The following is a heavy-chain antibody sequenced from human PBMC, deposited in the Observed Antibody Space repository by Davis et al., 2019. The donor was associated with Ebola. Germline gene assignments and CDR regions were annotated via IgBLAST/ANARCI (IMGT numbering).Heavy chain of an antibody. D-gene: IGHD3-10*01. V-gene: IGHV4-34*01. J-gene: IGHJ5*01. CDR2: INHSGST. Sequence: SETLSLTCAVYGGSFSGYYWSWIRQPPGKGLEWIGEINHSGSTNYNPSLKSRVTISVDTSKNQFSLKLSSVTAADTAVYYCARVHLWQWNWFDYWGQGTLVTVSS. CDR3: ARVHLWQWNWFDY. CDR1: GGSFSGYY.